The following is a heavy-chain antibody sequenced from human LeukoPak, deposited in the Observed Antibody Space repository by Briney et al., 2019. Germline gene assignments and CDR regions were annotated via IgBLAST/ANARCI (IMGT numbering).Heavy chain of an antibody. V-gene: IGHV3-23*01. J-gene: IGHJ5*02. CDR2: ISGSGDNT. Sequence: GGSLRLSCAASGFTFSIYAMSWVRQAPGKGLEWVSGISGSGDNTYYADPVKGRFTISRDNSKNTLYLQMNSLRAEDTAVYYCAKWQIDPWGQGTLVTVSS. CDR3: AKWQIDP. CDR1: GFTFSIYA.